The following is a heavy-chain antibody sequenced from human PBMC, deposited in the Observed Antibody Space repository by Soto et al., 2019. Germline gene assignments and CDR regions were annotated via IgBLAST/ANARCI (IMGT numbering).Heavy chain of an antibody. V-gene: IGHV1-18*01. CDR3: ARVFFRLFAFDI. CDR1: GYTFTTYG. Sequence: QVQLVQSGGEVKKPGASVKVSCKASGYTFTTYGISWVRQAPGQGLEWMGWISAYNGNTSYAQKLQGRVTMTTDTSTSTAYMELRSRRSDDTAVYYCARVFFRLFAFDIWGQGTMVTVSS. CDR2: ISAYNGNT. D-gene: IGHD3-22*01. J-gene: IGHJ3*02.